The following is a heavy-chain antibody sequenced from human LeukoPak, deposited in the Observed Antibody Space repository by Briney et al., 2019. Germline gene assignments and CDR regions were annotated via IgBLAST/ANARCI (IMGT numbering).Heavy chain of an antibody. J-gene: IGHJ3*02. CDR1: GDSVSSNSVT. D-gene: IGHD6-13*01. Sequence: SQTLSLTCAISGDSVSSNSVTRNWIRQSPSRGLEWLGRTYYRSKWYNDYAVSVKSRITINPDTSKNQFSLQLNSVTPEDTAVYYCAREVDGQQLVQAFDIWGQGTMVTVSS. CDR2: TYYRSKWYN. CDR3: AREVDGQQLVQAFDI. V-gene: IGHV6-1*01.